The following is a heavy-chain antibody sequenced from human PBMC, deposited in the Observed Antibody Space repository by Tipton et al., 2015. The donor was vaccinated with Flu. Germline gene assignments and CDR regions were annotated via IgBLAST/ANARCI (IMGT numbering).Heavy chain of an antibody. J-gene: IGHJ4*02. V-gene: IGHV3-9*01. D-gene: IGHD6-6*01. CDR1: GFTFDDYA. CDR3: AKDGDPPYRSSSGLGH. Sequence: SLRLSCVVSGFTFDDYAMHWVRQAPGKGLEWVSGISWNSDTINYADSVKGRFTISRDNAKNSPFLQMSSLRPEDTALYYCAKDGDPPYRSSSGLGHWGQGTLVTVSS. CDR2: ISWNSDTI.